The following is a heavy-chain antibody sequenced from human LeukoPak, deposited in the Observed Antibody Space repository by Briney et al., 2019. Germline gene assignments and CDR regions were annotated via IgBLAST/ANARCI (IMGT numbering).Heavy chain of an antibody. CDR2: ISSSGTTI. J-gene: IGHJ4*02. D-gene: IGHD1-26*01. CDR1: GFTFTNYG. CDR3: ARRRDSGSLQHFDY. Sequence: PGGSLRLSCAAAGFTFTNYGMSWIRQAPGKGLEWVSYISSSGTTIYYADSVKGRFTISRDNAKNSLYLQMNSLRAEDTAVYYCARRRDSGSLQHFDYWGQGTLVTVSS. V-gene: IGHV3-11*01.